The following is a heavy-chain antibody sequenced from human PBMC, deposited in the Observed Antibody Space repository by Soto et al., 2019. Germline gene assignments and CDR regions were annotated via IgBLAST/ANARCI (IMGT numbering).Heavy chain of an antibody. CDR2: IIPIFATV. J-gene: IGHJ6*02. Sequence: QVQLVQSGAEVKRPGSSVKVSCKASGGIFSSYAVTWVRQAPGQGLEWMGGIIPIFATVNYAQKFQGRVTITADESTSTAYMELISLRSEDTAVYYCRHYFYGMDVWGQGTTVTVSS. V-gene: IGHV1-69*12. CDR3: RHYFYGMDV. CDR1: GGIFSSYA.